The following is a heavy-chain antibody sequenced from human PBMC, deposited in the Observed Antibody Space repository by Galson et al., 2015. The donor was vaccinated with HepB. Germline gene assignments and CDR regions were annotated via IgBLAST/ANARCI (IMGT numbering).Heavy chain of an antibody. V-gene: IGHV1-69*13. CDR3: ARVGAYCGGDCYSGYYYGMDV. D-gene: IGHD2-21*02. CDR2: IIPIFGTA. CDR1: GGTFSSYA. J-gene: IGHJ6*02. Sequence: SVKVSCKASGGTFSSYAISWVRQAPGQGLEWMGGIIPIFGTANYAQKFQGRVTITADESTSTAYMELSSLRSEDTAVYYCARVGAYCGGDCYSGYYYGMDVWGRGTTVTVSS.